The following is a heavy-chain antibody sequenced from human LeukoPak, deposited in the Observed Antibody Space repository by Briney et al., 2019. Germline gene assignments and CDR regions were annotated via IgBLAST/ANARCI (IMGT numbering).Heavy chain of an antibody. CDR3: ARDKPGEGAFDI. D-gene: IGHD7-27*01. V-gene: IGHV1-8*01. CDR1: GYSFTSYD. Sequence: ASVKVSCKASGYSFTSYDINWVRQATGQGLEWMGWMTPDSGNTGYAQKFQGRVTMTRDTSTRTAYMELSSLRSEDTAVYYCARDKPGEGAFDIWGQGTRVTVSS. CDR2: MTPDSGNT. J-gene: IGHJ3*02.